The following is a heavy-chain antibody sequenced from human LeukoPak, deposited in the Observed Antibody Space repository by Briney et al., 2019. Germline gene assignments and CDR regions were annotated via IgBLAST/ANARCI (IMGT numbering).Heavy chain of an antibody. CDR1: GGSISSDY. D-gene: IGHD4-11*01. CDR3: VRGFYSPHY. J-gene: IGHJ4*02. Sequence: SETLSLTCTVSGGSISSDYWSWIRQPPGKGLEWIGYIYYRGRTYYNPSLKSRITISVDTSKNQFSLKLSSVTAADTAVYYCVRGFYSPHYWGQGTLVTVSS. CDR2: IYYRGRT. V-gene: IGHV4-59*01.